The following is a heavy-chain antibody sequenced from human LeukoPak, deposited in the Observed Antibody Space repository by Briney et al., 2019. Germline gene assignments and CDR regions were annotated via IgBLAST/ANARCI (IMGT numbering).Heavy chain of an antibody. CDR1: GFTFSSYA. J-gene: IGHJ6*03. D-gene: IGHD4-17*01. Sequence: GGSLRLSCAASGFTFSSYAMHWVRQAPGKGLEWVVVISYDGSNKYYADSVKGRFTISRDNSKNTLYLQMNSLRAEDTAVYYCARDPPTTVTTPGYYYYYMDVWGKGTTVTVSS. V-gene: IGHV3-30*04. CDR2: ISYDGSNK. CDR3: ARDPPTTVTTPGYYYYYMDV.